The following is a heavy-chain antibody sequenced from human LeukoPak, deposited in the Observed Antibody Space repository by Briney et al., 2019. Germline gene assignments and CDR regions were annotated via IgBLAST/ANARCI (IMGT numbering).Heavy chain of an antibody. J-gene: IGHJ4*02. CDR1: GGSVSSGDYY. CDR2: IYYSGST. Sequence: SETLSLTCTVSGGSVSSGDYYWSWIRQPPGKGLEWIGYIYYSGSTYYNPSLKSRVTISVDTSKNQFSLKLSSVTAADTAVYYCARVSSSSQGLDYWGQGTLVTVSS. CDR3: ARVSSSSQGLDY. D-gene: IGHD6-6*01. V-gene: IGHV4-30-4*08.